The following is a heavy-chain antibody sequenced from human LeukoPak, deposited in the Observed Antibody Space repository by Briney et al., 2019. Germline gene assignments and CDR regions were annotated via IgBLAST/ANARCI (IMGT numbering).Heavy chain of an antibody. V-gene: IGHV3-23*01. CDR2: ISSNGADT. CDR1: RFAFSTYA. CDR3: ANYRKPQGLDY. J-gene: IGHJ4*02. Sequence: GGSLGLSCAVSRFAFSTYAMTWVRQAPGQGLEYVSTISSNGADTYYADSVKGRFTISRDNSKNTLYLQMTSLRVEDTAVYYCANYRKPQGLDYWGQGTLVAVSS. D-gene: IGHD1-14*01.